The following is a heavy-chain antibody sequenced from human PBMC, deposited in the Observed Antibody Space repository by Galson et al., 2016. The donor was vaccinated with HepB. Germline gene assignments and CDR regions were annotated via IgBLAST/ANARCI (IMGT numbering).Heavy chain of an antibody. CDR1: GGPFSGYS. J-gene: IGHJ4*02. D-gene: IGHD2-2*01. CDR2: INHGRST. V-gene: IGHV4-34*01. CDR3: ARGRGNVVILVEDFYFDN. Sequence: SETLSLTCAVFGGPFSGYSWSWIRQPPGKGLEWIGEINHGRSTNYSPSLKSRVSISVDTSNNQFSLKLSSVTAADTAMYYCARGRGNVVILVEDFYFDNWGQGTLVTVSS.